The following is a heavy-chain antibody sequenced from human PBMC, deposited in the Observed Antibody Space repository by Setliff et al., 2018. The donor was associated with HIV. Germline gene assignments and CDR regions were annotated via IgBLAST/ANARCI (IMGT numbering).Heavy chain of an antibody. V-gene: IGHV4-34*01. J-gene: IGHJ6*03. CDR3: ARGATLLPGYSDRWEYFYMDV. Sequence: KPSETLPLTCAVYGGSFSEYYWSWIRQSPGKGLEWIGEINHSGSTHYNPPLKSRATISVDTSKNQFSLRLNSVTAADTAVYYCARGATLLPGYSDRWEYFYMDVWGKGTTVTVSS. CDR1: GGSFSEYY. CDR2: INHSGST. D-gene: IGHD5-12*01.